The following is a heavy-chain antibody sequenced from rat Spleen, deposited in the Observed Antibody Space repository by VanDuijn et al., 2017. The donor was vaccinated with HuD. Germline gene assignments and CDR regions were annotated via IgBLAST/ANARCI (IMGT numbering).Heavy chain of an antibody. D-gene: IGHD4-4*01. CDR1: GFTFSDYY. CDR2: ISYDGSSI. V-gene: IGHV5-29*01. J-gene: IGHJ1*01. CDR3: TRRGFLSNWYFDF. Sequence: EVQLVESDGGLVQPGRSLKLSCAASGFTFSDYYMAWVRQAPTKGPELVASISYDGSSIYHRDSVKGRFTISRDNAKSTLYLQMDSLRSEDTATYYCTRRGFLSNWYFDFWGPGTMVTVSS.